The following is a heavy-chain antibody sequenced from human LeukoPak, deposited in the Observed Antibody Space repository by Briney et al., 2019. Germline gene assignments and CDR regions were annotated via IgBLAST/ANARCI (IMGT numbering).Heavy chain of an antibody. J-gene: IGHJ3*02. CDR1: GFTFSSYA. CDR2: ISYDGSNK. CDR3: ARDSRVAADAFDI. Sequence: GGSLRLSCAASGFTFSSYAMHWVRQAPGKGLEWVAVISYDGSNKYYADSVKGRFTISRDNSKNTLYLQMNSLRAEDTAVYYCARDSRVAADAFDIWGQGTMVTVSS. D-gene: IGHD6-13*01. V-gene: IGHV3-30-3*01.